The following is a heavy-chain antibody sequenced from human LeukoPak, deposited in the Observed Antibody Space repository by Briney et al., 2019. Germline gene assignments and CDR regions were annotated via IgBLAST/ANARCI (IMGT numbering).Heavy chain of an antibody. J-gene: IGHJ4*02. CDR2: ISYDGSNK. CDR3: AKGRKWELKRVGYFDY. V-gene: IGHV3-30*18. Sequence: GGSLRLSCAASGFTFSSYSMNWVRQAPGKGLEWVAVISYDGSNKYYADSVKGRFTISRDNSKNTLYLHMNSLRAEDTAVYYCAKGRKWELKRVGYFDYWGQGTLVTVSS. CDR1: GFTFSSYS. D-gene: IGHD1-26*01.